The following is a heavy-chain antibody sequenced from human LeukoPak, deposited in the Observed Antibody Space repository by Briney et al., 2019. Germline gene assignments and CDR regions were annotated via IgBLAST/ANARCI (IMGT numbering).Heavy chain of an antibody. V-gene: IGHV4-4*09. CDR3: ARHRSYSYFDY. CDR1: GGSISNYY. D-gene: IGHD3-16*02. CDR2: IYTSGST. Sequence: SETPSLTCTVSGGSISNYYWSWIRQPPGKGLEWIGYIYTSGSTNYNPSLKSRVTISVDTSKNQFSLKLSSVTAADTAVYYCARHRSYSYFDYWGQGTLVTVSS. J-gene: IGHJ4*02.